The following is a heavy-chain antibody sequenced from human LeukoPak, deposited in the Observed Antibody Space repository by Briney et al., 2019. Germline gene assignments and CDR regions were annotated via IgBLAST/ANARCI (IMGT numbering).Heavy chain of an antibody. CDR2: INQDGSQK. Sequence: GGSLRLSCAASGFPFSTHWMSWVRQAPGKGLEWVANINQDGSQKSCVDSVKGRFSISRDNAKNSLYLQMHSLRAEGTAVYYCARSNREFASGSGDYWGQGTLVTVSS. D-gene: IGHD3-10*01. CDR1: GFPFSTHW. J-gene: IGHJ4*02. CDR3: ARSNREFASGSGDY. V-gene: IGHV3-7*05.